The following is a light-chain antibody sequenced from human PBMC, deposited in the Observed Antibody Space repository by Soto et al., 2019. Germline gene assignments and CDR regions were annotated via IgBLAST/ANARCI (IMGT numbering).Light chain of an antibody. CDR2: AAS. Sequence: EIQMTQSPSSLSASVGDRVTITCRASQSISSYLNWYQQKPGKAPKFLIYAASSLQSGVPSRFSGSGSGTDFTLTISSLQPEDFATYYFQQSYSTPWTFGHGTNVEIK. CDR3: QQSYSTPWT. CDR1: QSISSY. J-gene: IGKJ1*01. V-gene: IGKV1-39*01.